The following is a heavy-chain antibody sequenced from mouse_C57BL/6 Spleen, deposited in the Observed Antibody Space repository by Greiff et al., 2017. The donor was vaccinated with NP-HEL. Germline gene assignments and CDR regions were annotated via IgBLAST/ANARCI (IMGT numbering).Heavy chain of an antibody. CDR1: GYTFTSYW. V-gene: IGHV1-53*01. CDR3: ARGSSYPYDFDY. D-gene: IGHD1-1*01. CDR2: INPSNGGT. J-gene: IGHJ2*01. Sequence: QVQLQQPGAELVKPGASVKMSCKASGYTFTSYWITWVKQRPGQGLEWIGNINPSNGGTNYNEKFKSKATLTVDNSSSTAYMQLSSLTSEDSAVYCWARGSSYPYDFDYWGQGTTLTVSS.